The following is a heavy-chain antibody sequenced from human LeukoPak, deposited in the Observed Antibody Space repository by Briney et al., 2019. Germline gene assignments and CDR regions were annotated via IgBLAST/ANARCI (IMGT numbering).Heavy chain of an antibody. CDR1: GYSFTNYW. V-gene: IGHV5-10-1*01. J-gene: IGHJ4*02. CDR2: IDPSDSYT. CDR3: ARRDNGGNSGFDY. Sequence: GESLKISCKGSGYSFTNYWISWVRRMPGKGLEWMGRIDPSDSYTSYSPSFQGHVTISADKSISTAYLQWSSLKASDTAMYYCARRDNGGNSGFDYWGQGTLVTVSS. D-gene: IGHD4-23*01.